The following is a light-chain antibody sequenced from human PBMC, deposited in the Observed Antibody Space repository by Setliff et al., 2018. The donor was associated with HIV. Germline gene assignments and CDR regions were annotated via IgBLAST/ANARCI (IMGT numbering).Light chain of an antibody. V-gene: IGLV1-44*01. CDR1: SSNIGSNT. CDR3: AAWDDSLNGLYV. Sequence: QSVLTQPPSASGTPGQRVTISCSGSSSNIGSNTVNWYQQLPGTAPKLLIYRNNQRPSGVPDRFSGPKSGTSASLAISGLQSEDEADYYCAAWDDSLNGLYVFGTGTKVTVL. J-gene: IGLJ1*01. CDR2: RNN.